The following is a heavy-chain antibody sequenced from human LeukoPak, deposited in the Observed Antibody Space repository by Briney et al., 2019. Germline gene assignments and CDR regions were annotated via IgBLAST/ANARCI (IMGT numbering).Heavy chain of an antibody. J-gene: IGHJ4*02. CDR2: ISYDGSNK. V-gene: IGHV3-30*18. CDR3: AKEDLPRGYDLPSYFDY. Sequence: GGSLRLSCAASGFTFSSYGMHWVRQAPGKGLEWVAVISYDGSNKYYADSVKGRFTISRDNSKNTLYLQMNSLRAEDTAVYYCAKEDLPRGYDLPSYFDYWGQGALVTVSS. CDR1: GFTFSSYG. D-gene: IGHD5-12*01.